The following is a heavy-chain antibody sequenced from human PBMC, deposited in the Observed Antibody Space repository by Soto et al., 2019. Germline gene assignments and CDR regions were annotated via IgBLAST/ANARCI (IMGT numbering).Heavy chain of an antibody. CDR3: AREVVGNTWPGIFDS. V-gene: IGHV4-4*08. CDR2: VYTSGST. Sequence: QEQLRESGPGLVKPSETLSLTCSISDDSIGPYYWTWIRQTPRKELQWIGYVYTSGSTKYNSSLKRLVTISLVASNSQFSLKMSSVTAAYTGVYYCAREVVGNTWPGIFDSWGRGTLVVVSS. J-gene: IGHJ4*02. CDR1: DDSIGPYY.